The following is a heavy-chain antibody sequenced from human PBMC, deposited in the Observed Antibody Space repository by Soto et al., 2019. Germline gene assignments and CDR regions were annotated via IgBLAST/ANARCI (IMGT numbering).Heavy chain of an antibody. J-gene: IGHJ4*02. D-gene: IGHD6-13*01. V-gene: IGHV3-30*18. Sequence: PGGSLRLSCAASGFTFSSYGMHWVRQAPGKGLEWVAVISYDGSNKYYADSVKGRFTISRDNSKNTLYLQMNSLRAEDTAVYYSAKGLAAAAAGDYGGQGTLVTVS. CDR1: GFTFSSYG. CDR3: AKGLAAAAAGDY. CDR2: ISYDGSNK.